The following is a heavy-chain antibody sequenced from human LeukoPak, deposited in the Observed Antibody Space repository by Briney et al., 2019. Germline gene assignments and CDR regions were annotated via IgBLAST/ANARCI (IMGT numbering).Heavy chain of an antibody. D-gene: IGHD4-23*01. CDR3: ADQDYGGQH. V-gene: IGHV3-11*01. Sequence: GGSLRLSCAASGFIFSDSYMSWIRQAPGKGLEWVSYTSGDGSTIYYADSVEGRFTISRDNAKNSLYLQMSSLRADDTAVYYCADQDYGGQHWGQGTLVTVSS. CDR2: TSGDGSTI. CDR1: GFIFSDSY. J-gene: IGHJ1*01.